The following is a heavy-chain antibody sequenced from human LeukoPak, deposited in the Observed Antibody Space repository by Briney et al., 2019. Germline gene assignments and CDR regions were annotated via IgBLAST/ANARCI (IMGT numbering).Heavy chain of an antibody. CDR1: GGSISSYY. D-gene: IGHD6-19*01. Sequence: NPSETLSLTCTVSGGSISSYYWSWIRQPPGKGLEWIGYIYYSGSTNYNPSLKSRVTISVDTSKNQFSLKLSSVTAADTAVYYCARLGRGWFFDYWGQGTLVTVSS. CDR2: IYYSGST. CDR3: ARLGRGWFFDY. V-gene: IGHV4-59*08. J-gene: IGHJ4*02.